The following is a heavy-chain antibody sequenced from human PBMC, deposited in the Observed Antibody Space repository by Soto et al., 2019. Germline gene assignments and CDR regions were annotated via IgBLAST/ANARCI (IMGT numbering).Heavy chain of an antibody. Sequence: GGSLRLSCAASGFTFSSYWMSWVRQAPGKGLEWVANIKQDGSEKYYVDSVKGRFTISRDNAKNSLYLQMNSLRAEDTAVYYCAKVGSGYSGYDRILFDYWGQGTLVTVSS. V-gene: IGHV3-7*01. CDR2: IKQDGSEK. D-gene: IGHD5-12*01. J-gene: IGHJ4*02. CDR1: GFTFSSYW. CDR3: AKVGSGYSGYDRILFDY.